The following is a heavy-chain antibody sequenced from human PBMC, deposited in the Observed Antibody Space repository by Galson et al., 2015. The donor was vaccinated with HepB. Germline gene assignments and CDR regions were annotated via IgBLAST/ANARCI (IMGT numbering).Heavy chain of an antibody. J-gene: IGHJ4*02. CDR2: ISYDGSNK. D-gene: IGHD1-26*01. Sequence: SLRLSCAASGFTFSSYAMHWVRQAPGKGLKWVAVISYDGSNKYYADSVKGRFTISRDNSKNTLYLQMNSLRAEDTAVYYCAREPTYYGWVSDYWGQGTLVTVSS. V-gene: IGHV3-30*04. CDR1: GFTFSSYA. CDR3: AREPTYYGWVSDY.